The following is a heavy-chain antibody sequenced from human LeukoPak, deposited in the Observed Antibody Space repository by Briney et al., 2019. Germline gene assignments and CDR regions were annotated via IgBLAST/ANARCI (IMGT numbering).Heavy chain of an antibody. V-gene: IGHV5-10-1*01. J-gene: IGHJ4*02. CDR2: IDPSDSYT. Sequence: GESLKISCKGSGYSFTSYWISWVRQMPGKGLEWMGRIDPSDSYTNYSPSFQGHVTISADKSISTAYLQWSSLKASDTAMYYCARQGILAVAGRVNLEYWGQGTLVTVSS. CDR1: GYSFTSYW. CDR3: ARQGILAVAGRVNLEY. D-gene: IGHD6-19*01.